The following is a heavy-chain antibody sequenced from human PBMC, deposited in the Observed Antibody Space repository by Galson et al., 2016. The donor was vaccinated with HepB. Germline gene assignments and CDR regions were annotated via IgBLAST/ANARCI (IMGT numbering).Heavy chain of an antibody. V-gene: IGHV4-38-2*02. J-gene: IGHJ6*02. D-gene: IGHD1-1*01. CDR1: GFSINTGYY. CDR3: ARLTGNDSYDSYGVDV. CDR2: VFHSGTT. Sequence: SETLSLTCTVSGFSINTGYYWGWVRQPPVRGLEWVGSVFHSGTTHYNPSLEDRVTLLVDTSENQFSLKLRSVTAADTGVYYCARLTGNDSYDSYGVDVWGQGTAVIVSS.